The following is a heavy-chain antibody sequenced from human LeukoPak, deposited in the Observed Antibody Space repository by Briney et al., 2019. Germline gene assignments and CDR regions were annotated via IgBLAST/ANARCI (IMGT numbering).Heavy chain of an antibody. CDR2: ISSSSSTI. CDR3: ARDRGYSGYDYHFDY. D-gene: IGHD5-12*01. V-gene: IGHV3-48*04. Sequence: GGSLRLSCAASGFTFSSYSMNWVRQAPGKGLEWVSYISSSSSTIYYADSVKGRFTISRDNAKNSLYLQMNSLRAEDTAVYYCARDRGYSGYDYHFDYWGQGTLVTVSS. CDR1: GFTFSSYS. J-gene: IGHJ4*02.